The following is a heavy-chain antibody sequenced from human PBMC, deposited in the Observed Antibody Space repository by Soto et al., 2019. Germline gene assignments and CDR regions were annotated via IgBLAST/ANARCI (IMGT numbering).Heavy chain of an antibody. CDR2: IYYTGST. J-gene: IGHJ4*02. CDR1: GGSLNSFY. Sequence: PSETLSLTCTVSGGSLNSFYWSWIRQPPGKGLEWIGYIYYTGSTNYNPSLKSRVTISMDTSNNKFSLRLRSTSAADTAVYYCARTLWFGELWPRYFDYWGQGILVTVSS. V-gene: IGHV4-59*01. D-gene: IGHD3-10*01. CDR3: ARTLWFGELWPRYFDY.